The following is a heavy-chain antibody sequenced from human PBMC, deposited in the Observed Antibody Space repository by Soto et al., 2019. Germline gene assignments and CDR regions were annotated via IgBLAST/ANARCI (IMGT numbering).Heavy chain of an antibody. V-gene: IGHV3-33*01. CDR1: GFTFSSYG. Sequence: PGGSLRLSCAASGFTFSSYGMHWVRQAPGKGLEWVAVIWYDGSNKYYADSVKGRFTISRDNSKNTLYLQMNSLRAEDTAVYYCARGDVAYYDILTGYYNDLDYWGQGTLVTVSS. D-gene: IGHD3-9*01. CDR2: IWYDGSNK. J-gene: IGHJ4*02. CDR3: ARGDVAYYDILTGYYNDLDY.